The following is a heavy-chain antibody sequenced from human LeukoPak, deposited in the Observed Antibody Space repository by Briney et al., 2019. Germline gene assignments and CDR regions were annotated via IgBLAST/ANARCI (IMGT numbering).Heavy chain of an antibody. D-gene: IGHD6-19*01. CDR3: ARSSGWHKTVDY. CDR1: GYSFSGYY. CDR2: ISAYNGNT. J-gene: IGHJ4*02. Sequence: EASVKVSCTTFGYSFSGYYMYWVRQAPGQGLEWMGWISAYNGNTNYAQKLQGRVTMTTDTSTSTAYMELRSLRSDDTAVYYCARSSGWHKTVDYWGQGTLVTVSS. V-gene: IGHV1-18*04.